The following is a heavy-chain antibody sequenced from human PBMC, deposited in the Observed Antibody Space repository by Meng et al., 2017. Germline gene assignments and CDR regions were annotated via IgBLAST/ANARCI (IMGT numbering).Heavy chain of an antibody. V-gene: IGHV4-59*01. J-gene: IGHJ6*02. CDR1: GGSISSYY. CDR3: ARGSDYYYYYGMDV. Sequence: ESLKISCTVSGGSISSYYWSWIRQPPGKGLEWIGYIYYSGSTNYNPSLKSRVTISVDTSKNQFSLKLSSVTAADTAVYYCARGSDYYYYYGMDVWGQGTTVTVSS. CDR2: IYYSGST.